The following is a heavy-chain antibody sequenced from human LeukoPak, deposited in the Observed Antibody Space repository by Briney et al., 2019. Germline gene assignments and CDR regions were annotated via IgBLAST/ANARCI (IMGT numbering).Heavy chain of an antibody. J-gene: IGHJ1*01. CDR3: ARTGHSSGWYLVGEYFQH. CDR1: GGSISSSSYY. V-gene: IGHV4-39*07. CDR2: INHSGST. D-gene: IGHD6-19*01. Sequence: SETLSLTCTVSGGSISSSSYYWGWIRQPPGTGLEWIGEINHSGSTNYNPSLKSRVTISVDTSKNQFSLKLSSVTAADTAVYYCARTGHSSGWYLVGEYFQHWGQGTLVTVSS.